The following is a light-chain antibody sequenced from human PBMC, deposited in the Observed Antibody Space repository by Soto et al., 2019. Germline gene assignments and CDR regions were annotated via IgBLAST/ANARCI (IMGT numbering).Light chain of an antibody. Sequence: SYELTQPPSVSVSPGQTASITCSGDKLGDKYACWYQQKPGQSPVLVIYQDSKRPSGIPERFSGSNSGNTATLTISGTQAMEWADQFCPAWDRRPVVFGTGTQLTGL. CDR1: KLGDKY. V-gene: IGLV3-1*01. CDR2: QDS. J-gene: IGLJ1*01. CDR3: PAWDRRPVV.